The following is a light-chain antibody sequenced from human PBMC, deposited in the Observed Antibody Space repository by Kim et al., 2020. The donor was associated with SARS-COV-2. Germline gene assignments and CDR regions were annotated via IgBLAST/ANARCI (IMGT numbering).Light chain of an antibody. CDR3: QSYDSSLSGSV. CDR2: GNN. J-gene: IGLJ3*02. CDR1: SSNIGAGYD. Sequence: QRVTISGTGSSSNIGAGYDVHWYQQFPGTAPQLLIYGNNNRPSGVPDRFSGSKSGTSASLAITGLQAEDEADYYCQSYDSSLSGSVFGGGTQLTVL. V-gene: IGLV1-40*01.